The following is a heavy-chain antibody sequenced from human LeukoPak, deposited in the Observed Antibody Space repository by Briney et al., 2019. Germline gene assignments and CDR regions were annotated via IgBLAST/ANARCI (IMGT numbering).Heavy chain of an antibody. J-gene: IGHJ4*02. CDR2: ISYDGSEK. CDR1: GFTFSSYV. D-gene: IGHD5-18*01. V-gene: IGHV3-30*12. CDR3: ARDRPLVGSNYGYVFDY. Sequence: PGGSLRLSCAASGFTFSSYVMHWVRQAPGKGLEWVAVISYDGSEKYYADSVKGRFTISRDNSKSTLYVEMSTLRVEDTAVYYCARDRPLVGSNYGYVFDYWGQGTLVTVSS.